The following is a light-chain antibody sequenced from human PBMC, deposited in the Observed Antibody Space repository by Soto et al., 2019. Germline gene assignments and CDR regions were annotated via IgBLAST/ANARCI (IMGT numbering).Light chain of an antibody. Sequence: AIQLTQSPSSLSASVGDRVTITCRASQGISSALAWYQQKPGKAPKLLIYDASSLESGVPSRFSGSGSGTDFTLTISRLQPEDFATYYCQQFNNYLLTFGGGTKVEIK. CDR1: QGISSA. J-gene: IGKJ4*01. CDR3: QQFNNYLLT. V-gene: IGKV1D-13*01. CDR2: DAS.